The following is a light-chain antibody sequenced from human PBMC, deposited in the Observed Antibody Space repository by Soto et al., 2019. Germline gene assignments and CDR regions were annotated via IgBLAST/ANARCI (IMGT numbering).Light chain of an antibody. J-gene: IGLJ2*01. V-gene: IGLV7-43*01. CDR1: IGPVTSANF. CDR2: STS. Sequence: QAVVTQEPSLTVSPGGAVTLTCASSIGPVTSANFPNWFQQKPGQAPRPLIYSTSNRHSWTPDRFSGSLLGDKAALTLSPVQPEDEADYYCLVYYGGDQLAVFGGGTKLTVL. CDR3: LVYYGGDQLAV.